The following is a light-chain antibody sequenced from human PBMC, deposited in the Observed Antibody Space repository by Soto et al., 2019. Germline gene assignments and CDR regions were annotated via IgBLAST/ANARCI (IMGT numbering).Light chain of an antibody. V-gene: IGKV3-20*01. CDR1: QSVTSSY. J-gene: IGKJ4*01. CDR3: QQHGYSAT. CDR2: AAS. Sequence: EIVLTQSPGTLSLSPGERATLSCRASQSVTSSYLAWYQQKPGQAPRLLIYAASSRGTGIPDRFSGSGSGTDFTLTISRLEPEDFAVYHCQQHGYSATFGGGTKVDIK.